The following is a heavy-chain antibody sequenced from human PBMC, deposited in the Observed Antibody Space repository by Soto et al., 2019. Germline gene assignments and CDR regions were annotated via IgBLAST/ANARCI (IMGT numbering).Heavy chain of an antibody. CDR3: ARHSSSWHFDY. V-gene: IGHV4-59*08. Sequence: QVQLQESGPGLVKPSETLSLTCTVSGGSISSYYWSWIRQPPGKGLEWIGYIYYSGSTNYNPSLKSRVTISVDTSKNQFSLKLSSVTAADTAVYYCARHSSSWHFDYWGQGTLVTVSS. J-gene: IGHJ4*02. D-gene: IGHD6-13*01. CDR1: GGSISSYY. CDR2: IYYSGST.